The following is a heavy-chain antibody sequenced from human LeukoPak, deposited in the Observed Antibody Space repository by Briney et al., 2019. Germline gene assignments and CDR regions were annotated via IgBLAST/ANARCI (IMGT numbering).Heavy chain of an antibody. CDR3: ARDGKYYYDSSGYVVYGMDV. Sequence: PSETLSLTCTVSGGSISSYYWSWIRQPPGKGLEWIGYIYYSGSTNYNPSLKSRVTISVDTSKNQFSLKLSSVTAADTAVYYCARDGKYYYDSSGYVVYGMDVWGQGTPVTVSS. D-gene: IGHD3-22*01. J-gene: IGHJ6*02. V-gene: IGHV4-59*01. CDR2: IYYSGST. CDR1: GGSISSYY.